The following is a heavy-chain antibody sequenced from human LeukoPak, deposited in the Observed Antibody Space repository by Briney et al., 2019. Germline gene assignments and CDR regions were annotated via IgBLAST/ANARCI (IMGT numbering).Heavy chain of an antibody. V-gene: IGHV4-59*01. CDR2: IYYSGST. CDR1: GGSISSYY. CDR3: ARGRAIAGLSDY. J-gene: IGHJ4*02. D-gene: IGHD1-26*01. Sequence: SETLSLTCTVSGGSISSYYWSWIRQPPGKGLEWIGYIYYSGSTDYNPSLKSRVTISADTSKNQFSLKLSSVTAADTAVYYCARGRAIAGLSDYWGQGTLVTVSS.